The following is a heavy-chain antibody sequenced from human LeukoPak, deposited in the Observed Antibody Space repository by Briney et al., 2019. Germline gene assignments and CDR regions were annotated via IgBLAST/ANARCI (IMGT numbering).Heavy chain of an antibody. J-gene: IGHJ4*02. CDR3: ARVARSYGSGSYEDFDY. Sequence: SVKVSCKASGGTFSSYAISWVRQAPGQGLEWMGGIIPIFGTANYAQKFQGRVTITTDESTSTAYMELSSLRSEDTAVYYCARVARSYGSGSYEDFDYWGQGTLVTVSS. CDR2: IIPIFGTA. V-gene: IGHV1-69*05. CDR1: GGTFSSYA. D-gene: IGHD3-10*01.